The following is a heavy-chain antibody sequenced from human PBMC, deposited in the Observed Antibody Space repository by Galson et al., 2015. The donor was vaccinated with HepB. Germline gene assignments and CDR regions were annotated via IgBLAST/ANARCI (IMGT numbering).Heavy chain of an antibody. V-gene: IGHV4-59*08. Sequence: LSLTCTVSGGSISSYYWSWIRQPPGKGLEWIGYIYYSGSTNYNPSLKSRVTISVDTSKNQFSLKLSSVTAADTAVYYCARRSHGNPPHYYYYMDVWGKGTTVTVSS. CDR1: GGSISSYY. CDR2: IYYSGST. D-gene: IGHD4-23*01. J-gene: IGHJ6*03. CDR3: ARRSHGNPPHYYYYMDV.